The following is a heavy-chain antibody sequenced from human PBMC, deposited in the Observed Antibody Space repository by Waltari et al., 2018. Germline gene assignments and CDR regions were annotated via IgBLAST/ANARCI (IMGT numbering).Heavy chain of an antibody. CDR3: AREMWWDDS. V-gene: IGHV3-7*03. D-gene: IGHD2-21*01. Sequence: EVHLVESGGGLVQPGGSLRLSCAASGFSFSNYWMSWVREAPGKWLEWVANIKQDGSKTFYVDSVKGRFTITRDNAKNSLYLQMNSLRVEDTAVYYCAREMWWDDSWGQGTLVTVSS. CDR2: IKQDGSKT. J-gene: IGHJ4*02. CDR1: GFSFSNYW.